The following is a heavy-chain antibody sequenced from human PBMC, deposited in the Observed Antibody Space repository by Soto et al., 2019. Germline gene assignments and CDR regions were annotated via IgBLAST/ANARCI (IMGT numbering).Heavy chain of an antibody. CDR1: GGSFSGYY. CDR3: ARGSGNVVVVAATNNWFDP. CDR2: INHSGST. V-gene: IGHV4-34*01. D-gene: IGHD2-15*01. Sequence: SETLSLTCAVYGGSFSGYYWSWIRQPPGKGLEWIGEINHSGSTNYNPSLKSRVTISVDTSENQFSLKLSSVTAADTAVYYCARGSGNVVVVAATNNWFDPWGQGTLVTVSS. J-gene: IGHJ5*02.